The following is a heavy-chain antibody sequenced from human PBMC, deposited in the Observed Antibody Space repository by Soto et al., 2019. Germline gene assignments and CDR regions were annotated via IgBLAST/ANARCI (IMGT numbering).Heavy chain of an antibody. V-gene: IGHV1-2*02. Sequence: ASVKVSCKASGYAFNGYYIHWVRQAPGQGLEWMGWINPNDGSTSYAQKFQGRVTMASDTPTSTAYMELSRLRSDDAAVYYCARDGQWLVTPYYYYGMDVWGQGTTVTVSS. CDR1: GYAFNGYY. CDR3: ARDGQWLVTPYYYYGMDV. D-gene: IGHD6-19*01. J-gene: IGHJ6*02. CDR2: INPNDGST.